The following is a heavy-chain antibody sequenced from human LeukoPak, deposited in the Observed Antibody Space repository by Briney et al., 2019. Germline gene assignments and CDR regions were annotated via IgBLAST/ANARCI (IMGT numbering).Heavy chain of an antibody. V-gene: IGHV3-48*01. D-gene: IGHD4-11*01. CDR3: VRDHSTVTTWGAFDI. CDR2: ISSSSSTI. Sequence: GVSLRLSCAAFGFIFSRYSMNWVRQAPGKGLEWVSYISSSSSTIYYADSVKGRFTISRDIARNSLSLQMNRLRAEDTAVYYCVRDHSTVTTWGAFDIWGQGTMVTVSS. J-gene: IGHJ3*02. CDR1: GFIFSRYS.